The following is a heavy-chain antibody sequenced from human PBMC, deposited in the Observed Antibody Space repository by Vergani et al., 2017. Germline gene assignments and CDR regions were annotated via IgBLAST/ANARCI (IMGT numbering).Heavy chain of an antibody. CDR2: FDPEDGET. D-gene: IGHD7-27*01. J-gene: IGHJ2*01. V-gene: IGHV1-24*01. CDR3: ATAYFSNWPAVWYFDL. Sequence: QVQLVQSGAEVKKPGASVKVSYKVSGYTLTELSMHWVRQAPGKGLEWMGGFDPEDGETIYAQKFQGRVTMTEDTSTDTAYMELSSLRSEDTAVYYCATAYFSNWPAVWYFDLWGRGTLVTVSS. CDR1: GYTLTELS.